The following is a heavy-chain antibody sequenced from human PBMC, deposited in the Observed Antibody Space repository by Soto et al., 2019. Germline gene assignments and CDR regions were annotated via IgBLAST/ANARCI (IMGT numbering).Heavy chain of an antibody. Sequence: GSLRLSCAASGFTCSSYDMSWVRQAPGKGLEWVSTILVAGSTHYPDSVKGRFTISRDISKNTVFLQMNSLTAGDTAVYYCAKATATGGGAFDICGQGTVVTVSS. CDR3: AKATATGGGAFDI. J-gene: IGHJ3*02. CDR1: GFTCSSYD. D-gene: IGHD2-8*02. CDR2: ILVAGST. V-gene: IGHV3-23*01.